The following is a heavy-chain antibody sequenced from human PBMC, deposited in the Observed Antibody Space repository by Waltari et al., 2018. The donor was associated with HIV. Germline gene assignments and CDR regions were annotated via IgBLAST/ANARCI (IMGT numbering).Heavy chain of an antibody. CDR2: INHSGST. J-gene: IGHJ4*02. V-gene: IGHV4-34*01. CDR3: ARGRVVPAARHAWRQSGHYFDY. Sequence: QVQLQQWGAGLLKPSETLSLTCAVYGGSFSGYYWSWIRQPPGKGLEWIGEINHSGSTNYNPSLKSRVTISGDTSKNQFSLKLSSVTAADTAVYYCARGRVVPAARHAWRQSGHYFDYWGQGTLVTVSS. D-gene: IGHD2-2*01. CDR1: GGSFSGYY.